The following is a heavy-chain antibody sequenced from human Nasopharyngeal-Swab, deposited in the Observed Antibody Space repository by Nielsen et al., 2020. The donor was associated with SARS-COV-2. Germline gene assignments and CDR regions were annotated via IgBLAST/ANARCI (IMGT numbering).Heavy chain of an antibody. J-gene: IGHJ4*02. CDR2: ITGTSDSI. CDR1: GFTFSPYT. CDR3: ARERGGGYGDY. D-gene: IGHD5-12*01. V-gene: IGHV3-48*04. Sequence: GGSLRLSSAASGFTFSPYTMTWVRQAPGKGLEWLSYITGTSDSIRYADSVKGRFTISRDNAKNSLFLQMNDLTAEDTAVYYCARERGGGYGDYWGQGTLVTVSS.